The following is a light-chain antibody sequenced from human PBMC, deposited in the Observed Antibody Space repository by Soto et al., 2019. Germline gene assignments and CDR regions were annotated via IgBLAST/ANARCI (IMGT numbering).Light chain of an antibody. J-gene: IGLJ1*01. CDR3: ISKTSTTTPYV. CDR1: SGDVGGFHY. V-gene: IGLV2-14*01. CDR2: EVS. Sequence: QSVLTQPASVSGSPGQSITISCTGTSGDVGGFHYVSWYQQHPGKAPKLMIYEVSNRPSGVSNRFSGSKSGNTASLTTSGLRAEDEADYYCISKTSTTTPYVFGTGTKVTVL.